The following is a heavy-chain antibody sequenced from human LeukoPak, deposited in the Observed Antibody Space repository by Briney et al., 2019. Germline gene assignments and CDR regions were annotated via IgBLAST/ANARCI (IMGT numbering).Heavy chain of an antibody. Sequence: QPGGSLRLSCAASAFTFNTYWTHWVRQVPGRGLEWVSRINGDESSTNYADSVKGRFTISRDNAKDTLYLHMNSLTAEDTAVYYCARGAKWAYYFDYWGQGTLVTVSS. CDR3: ARGAKWAYYFDY. CDR2: INGDESST. J-gene: IGHJ4*02. CDR1: AFTFNTYW. D-gene: IGHD1-26*01. V-gene: IGHV3-74*01.